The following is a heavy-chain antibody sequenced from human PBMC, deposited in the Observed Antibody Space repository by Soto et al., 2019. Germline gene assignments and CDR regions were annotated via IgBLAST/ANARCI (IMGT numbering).Heavy chain of an antibody. CDR3: ARGIATGQLDP. V-gene: IGHV1-3*01. D-gene: IGHD2-15*01. CDR1: GYTFTRYT. CDR2: INPDNGNT. Sequence: ASVKVSCKASGYTFTRYTMNWVRQAPGQRLEWMGWINPDNGNTKSSQKFQDRVIITRDTAASTAYMDLSSLRSEDTAVYYCARGIATGQLDPWGQGTRVTVSS. J-gene: IGHJ5*02.